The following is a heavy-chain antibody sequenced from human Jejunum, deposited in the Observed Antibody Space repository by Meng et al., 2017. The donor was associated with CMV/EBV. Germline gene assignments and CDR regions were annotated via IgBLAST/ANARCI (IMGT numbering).Heavy chain of an antibody. D-gene: IGHD2-2*01. Sequence: SCTSSGDAITNYYWSWIRQPPGKGLEWIGYIYYSGTTNYSPSLKSRVTMSVDTSKSQFSLRLNSLTTADTAVYYCARGRTSHVDYWGEGTLVTVSS. CDR1: GDAITNYY. CDR2: IYYSGTT. J-gene: IGHJ4*02. CDR3: ARGRTSHVDY. V-gene: IGHV4-59*01.